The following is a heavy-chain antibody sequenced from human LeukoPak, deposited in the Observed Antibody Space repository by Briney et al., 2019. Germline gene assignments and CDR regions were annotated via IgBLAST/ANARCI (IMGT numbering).Heavy chain of an antibody. CDR1: GYSFTDYG. CDR2: ISIYSGNI. CDR3: ARDRQPDFWSGYSN. Sequence: ASVKVSCKGSGYSFTDYGISWVRQAPGQGLEWMGWISIYSGNIKYAQTFQGRVSMTTDTSTSTAYMELRSLRSDDTAVYYCARDRQPDFWSGYSNWGQGTLVTVSS. D-gene: IGHD3-3*01. J-gene: IGHJ4*02. V-gene: IGHV1-18*01.